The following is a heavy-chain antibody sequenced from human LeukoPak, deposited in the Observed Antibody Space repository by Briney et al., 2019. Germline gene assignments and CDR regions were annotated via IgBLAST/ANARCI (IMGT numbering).Heavy chain of an antibody. CDR2: IWYDGNNK. Sequence: PGGSLRLSCAASGFIFSRHGMHWVRQAPGKGLEWVAVIWYDGNNKYYADSVKGRFTIPRDNSKNTLYLQMNSLRAEDTAVYYCAKEGDNYGDYVGAFDIWGQGTMVTVSS. V-gene: IGHV3-33*06. CDR1: GFIFSRHG. D-gene: IGHD4-17*01. CDR3: AKEGDNYGDYVGAFDI. J-gene: IGHJ3*02.